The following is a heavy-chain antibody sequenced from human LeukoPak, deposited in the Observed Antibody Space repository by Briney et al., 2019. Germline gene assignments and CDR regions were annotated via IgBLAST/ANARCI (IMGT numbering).Heavy chain of an antibody. CDR1: GFTFSSYW. V-gene: IGHV3-74*01. D-gene: IGHD3-9*01. CDR3: ARDLSKGRYFDY. CDR2: MNSDGGAT. J-gene: IGHJ4*02. Sequence: GGSLRLSCAASGFTFSSYWVHWVRQAPGKGLVWVSRMNSDGGATNYADSVKGRFTISRDNAKNTLYLQMNSLRAEDTAVYYCARDLSKGRYFDYWGQGTLVTVSS.